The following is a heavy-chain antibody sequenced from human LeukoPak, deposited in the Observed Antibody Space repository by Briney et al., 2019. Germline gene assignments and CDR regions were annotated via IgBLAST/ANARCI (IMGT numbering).Heavy chain of an antibody. CDR1: GFTFSSYA. Sequence: QAGGSLRLSCAASGFTFSSYAMHWVRQAPGKGLEWVAVISYDGSSKYYADSVKGRFTISRDNSKNTLYLQMNSLRAEDTAVYYCARDKRGNVNTAMTDWGQGTLVTVSS. V-gene: IGHV3-30*04. J-gene: IGHJ4*02. D-gene: IGHD5-18*01. CDR2: ISYDGSSK. CDR3: ARDKRGNVNTAMTD.